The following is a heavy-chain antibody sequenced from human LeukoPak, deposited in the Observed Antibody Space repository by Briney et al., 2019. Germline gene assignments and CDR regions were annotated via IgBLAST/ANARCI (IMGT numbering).Heavy chain of an antibody. CDR1: GFTFTSSA. D-gene: IGHD3-9*01. CDR2: IVVGSGNT. J-gene: IGHJ6*02. CDR3: AGGSILTGYYRSYHGMDV. Sequence: GTSVKVSCKASGFTFTSSAMQWVRQARGQRLEWIGWIVVGSGNTNYAQKFQERVTITRDMSTSTAYMELSSLRSEDTAVYYCAGGSILTGYYRSYHGMDVWGQGTTVTVSS. V-gene: IGHV1-58*02.